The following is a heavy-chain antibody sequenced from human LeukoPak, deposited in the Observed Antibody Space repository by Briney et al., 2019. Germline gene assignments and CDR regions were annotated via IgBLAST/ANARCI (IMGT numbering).Heavy chain of an antibody. Sequence: PSETLSLTCAVSGYSISSGYYWGWIRQPPGKGLEWIGSIYHSGSTYYNPSLKSRVTISVDTSKNQFSLRLSSATAADTAVYYCGRDRSGGYSVDYWGQGTLVTVS. D-gene: IGHD1-26*01. CDR3: GRDRSGGYSVDY. CDR1: GYSISSGYY. J-gene: IGHJ4*02. V-gene: IGHV4-38-2*02. CDR2: IYHSGST.